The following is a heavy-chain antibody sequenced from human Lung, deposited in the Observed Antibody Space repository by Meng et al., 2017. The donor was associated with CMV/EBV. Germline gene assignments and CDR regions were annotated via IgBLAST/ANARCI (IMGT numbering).Heavy chain of an antibody. V-gene: IGHV3-11*04. J-gene: IGHJ4*02. D-gene: IGHD6-6*01. CDR3: ASRATGYSSSYIDY. CDR1: GFTFSDYY. Sequence: GESXKISCAASGFTFSDYYMSWIRQAPGKGLEWVSYISSSGSTIYYADSVKGRFTISRDNAKNSLYLQMNSLRAEDTAVYYCASRATGYSSSYIDYWGQGTLVTVSS. CDR2: ISSSGSTI.